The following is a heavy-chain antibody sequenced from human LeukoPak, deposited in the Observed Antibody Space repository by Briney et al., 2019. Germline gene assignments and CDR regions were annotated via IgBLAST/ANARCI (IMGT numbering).Heavy chain of an antibody. CDR3: ARDKSLFYVDSSGYYQARDFDY. CDR2: VYRSGAT. Sequence: SETLSLTCTASSLTNGYHWGWIRQSPGKGREWIGSVYRSGATYYNPSLTTRVDISIDTSKKQFSLKLSSVTAADTAVYYCARDKSLFYVDSSGYYQARDFDYWGQGILVTVSP. D-gene: IGHD3-22*01. J-gene: IGHJ4*02. CDR1: SLTNGYH. V-gene: IGHV4-38-2*02.